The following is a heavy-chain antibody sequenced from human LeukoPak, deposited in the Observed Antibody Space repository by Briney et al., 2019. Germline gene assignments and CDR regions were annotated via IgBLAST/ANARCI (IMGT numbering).Heavy chain of an antibody. V-gene: IGHV3-43*01. CDR2: ISWDGGNT. CDR3: AKEGYSGSYYDEYYYYYMDV. D-gene: IGHD1-26*01. J-gene: IGHJ6*03. CDR1: GFTFADYT. Sequence: GSLRLSCAASGFTFADYTMHWVRQVPGKGLEWVSLISWDGGNTYYAASVKGRFTISRDNSKNSLYLQMNSLRTEDTALYYCAKEGYSGSYYDEYYYYYMDVWGKGTTVTISS.